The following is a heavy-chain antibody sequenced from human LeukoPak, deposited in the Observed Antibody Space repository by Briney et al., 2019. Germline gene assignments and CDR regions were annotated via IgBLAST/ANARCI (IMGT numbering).Heavy chain of an antibody. J-gene: IGHJ4*02. V-gene: IGHV3-30-3*01. CDR2: ISYDGSNK. Sequence: PGGSLRLSCAASGFTFSSYAMHWVRQAPGKGLEWVAVISYDGSNKYYADSVKGRFTISRDNSKNTLYLQMNSLRAEDTAVYYCARDRGEGRITIFGVVISSFDYWGQGTLVTVSS. CDR3: ARDRGEGRITIFGVVISSFDY. D-gene: IGHD3-3*01. CDR1: GFTFSSYA.